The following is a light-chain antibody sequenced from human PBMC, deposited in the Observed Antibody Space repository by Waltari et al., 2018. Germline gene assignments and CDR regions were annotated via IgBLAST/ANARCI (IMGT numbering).Light chain of an antibody. CDR3: QHFYSYPSG. CDR1: QSIIRS. J-gene: IGKJ5*01. V-gene: IGKV1-13*02. CDR2: EAS. Sequence: AIQLTQYPSSLSAPVGDRVTMTCRASQSIIRSVAWFQQKPGKVPKLLIFEASDLEDGVPSRFSGSGGGTRFTLTISSLQPEDFATYYCQHFYSYPSGFGQGTRLEIK.